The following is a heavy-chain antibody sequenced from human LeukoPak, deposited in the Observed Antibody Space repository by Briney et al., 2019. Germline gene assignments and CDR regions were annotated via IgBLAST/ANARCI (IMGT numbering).Heavy chain of an antibody. CDR3: ARVLERWLQSGDY. CDR1: GFTFSSYE. D-gene: IGHD5-24*01. V-gene: IGHV3-48*03. J-gene: IGHJ4*02. Sequence: GGSLRLSCAASGFTFSSYEMNWVRQAPGKGLEWVSYISSSGSTICYADSVKGRFTISRDNAKNSLYLQMNSLRAEDTAVYYCARVLERWLQSGDYWGQGTLVTVAS. CDR2: ISSSGSTI.